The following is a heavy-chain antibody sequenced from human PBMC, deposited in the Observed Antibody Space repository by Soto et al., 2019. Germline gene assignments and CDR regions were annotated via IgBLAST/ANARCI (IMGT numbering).Heavy chain of an antibody. D-gene: IGHD3-3*01. CDR2: IYYSGST. CDR3: ARDRLIFGGQGAFDI. V-gene: IGHV4-31*03. J-gene: IGHJ3*02. CDR1: GGSISNGGYY. Sequence: QVQLQESGPGLVKPSQTLSLTCTVSGGSISNGGYYWSWIRQHPRKGLEWIGYIYYSGSTYYNPSLKSRVTISVDTSKNQFSLKLSSVTAADTAVYYCARDRLIFGGQGAFDIWGQGTMVTVSS.